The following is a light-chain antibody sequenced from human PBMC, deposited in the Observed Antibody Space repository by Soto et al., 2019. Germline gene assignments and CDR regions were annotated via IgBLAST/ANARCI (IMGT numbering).Light chain of an antibody. CDR3: CSYAGSSTPV. J-gene: IGLJ2*01. Sequence: QSALTQPASVSGSPGQSITISCTGTSSDVGSYNLVSWYQQHPGKATKLMIYEVSKRPSGVSNRFSGSKSGNTASLTISGLQAEDEADYYCCSYAGSSTPVFGGGTKLTVL. CDR1: SSDVGSYNL. CDR2: EVS. V-gene: IGLV2-23*02.